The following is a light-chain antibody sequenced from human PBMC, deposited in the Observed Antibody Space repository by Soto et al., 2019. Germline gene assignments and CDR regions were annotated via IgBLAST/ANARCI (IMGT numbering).Light chain of an antibody. V-gene: IGKV3-20*01. CDR3: QQYGSSPGLFT. Sequence: DIMLTQSPVTLSLSPGERATLPCRASQSVTSNYLAWYQQKPGQAPRLLIYGASTRAPGLADRFSGSGSGTDFTLPIIRLEPEDLAVYYCQQYGSSPGLFTFGQGTKVDIK. CDR2: GAS. J-gene: IGKJ3*01. CDR1: QSVTSNY.